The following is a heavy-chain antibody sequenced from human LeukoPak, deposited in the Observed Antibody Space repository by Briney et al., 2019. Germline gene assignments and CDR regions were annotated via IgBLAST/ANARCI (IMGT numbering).Heavy chain of an antibody. V-gene: IGHV4-4*07. J-gene: IGHJ4*02. CDR1: GGSISSYY. Sequence: PSETLSLTCTVSGGSISSYYWSWIRQPAGKGLEWIGRIYTSGSTNYNPSLKSRVTMSVDTSKNQFSLKLSSVTAADTAVYYCAKFYYYYYSSGYPQYYFGYWGQGTLVTGSS. CDR2: IYTSGST. D-gene: IGHD3-22*01. CDR3: AKFYYYYYSSGYPQYYFGY.